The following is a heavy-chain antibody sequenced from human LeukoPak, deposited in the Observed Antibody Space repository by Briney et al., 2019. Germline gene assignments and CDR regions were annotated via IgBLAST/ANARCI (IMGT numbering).Heavy chain of an antibody. J-gene: IGHJ4*02. V-gene: IGHV3-33*01. D-gene: IGHD3-22*01. CDR3: ARDFGFIPASGYSFDY. CDR2: IWYDGSNR. Sequence: GGSLRLSCAASGFTFSRYGMHWVRQAPGKGLEWVAVIWYDGSNRQYVDSVKGRFTISRDNSKNTLYVQMNSLRADDTAVYYCARDFGFIPASGYSFDYWGQGTLVTVSS. CDR1: GFTFSRYG.